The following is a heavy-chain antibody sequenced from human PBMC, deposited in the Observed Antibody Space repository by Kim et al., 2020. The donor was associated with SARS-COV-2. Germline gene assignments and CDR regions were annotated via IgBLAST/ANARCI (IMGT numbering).Heavy chain of an antibody. Sequence: ASVKVSCKTSGHFFTRDSIHWVRQAPGQGLEWMGGIDCGNGNTIYSQKFQGRVTFPTDTSASTAYMELSFLRSEDSAVYYCLGGFYFDYWGQGTLVTVPS. CDR1: GHFFTRDS. CDR2: IDCGNGNT. D-gene: IGHD3-16*01. V-gene: IGHV1-3*01. CDR3: LGGFYFDY. J-gene: IGHJ4*02.